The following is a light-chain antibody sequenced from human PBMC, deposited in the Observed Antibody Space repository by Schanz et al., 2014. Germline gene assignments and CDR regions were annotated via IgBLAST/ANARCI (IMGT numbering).Light chain of an antibody. CDR1: SSDVGAYND. J-gene: IGLJ3*02. Sequence: QSALTQPRSVSGSPGQSVTISCTGTSSDVGAYNDVSWYQQHPGKAPKLMIYDVNKRPSGVPDRFSGSKSGNTASLTISGLQAEDEADYYCSSYAGSSTWVFGGGTKLT. V-gene: IGLV2-11*01. CDR3: SSYAGSSTWV. CDR2: DVN.